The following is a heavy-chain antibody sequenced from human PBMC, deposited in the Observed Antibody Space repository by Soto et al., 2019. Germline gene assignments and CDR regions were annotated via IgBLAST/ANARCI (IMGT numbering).Heavy chain of an antibody. V-gene: IGHV5-51*01. Sequence: EVQLVQSGAEVKKPGESLKISCKGSGYSFTSYWIGWVRQMPGKGLEWMGIIYPGDSDTRYSPSFQGQVTISADKSISTAYLQWSSLKASDTAMYYCAREFNYYDSSGYYTPAGFDPWGQGTLVTVSS. CDR2: IYPGDSDT. D-gene: IGHD3-22*01. CDR1: GYSFTSYW. J-gene: IGHJ5*02. CDR3: AREFNYYDSSGYYTPAGFDP.